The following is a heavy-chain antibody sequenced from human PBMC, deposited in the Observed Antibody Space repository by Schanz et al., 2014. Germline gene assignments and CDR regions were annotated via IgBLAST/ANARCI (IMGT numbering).Heavy chain of an antibody. CDR2: ISPYNGNT. V-gene: IGHV1-18*01. J-gene: IGHJ6*02. D-gene: IGHD3-10*01. Sequence: QGQLVQSGPEVKEPGASVKVSCEASRYTFNTYGLNWVRQAPGQGLEWMGWISPYNGNTNYAQKLQGRVTMTADTSTSTAYMELSSLRSEDTAVYYCARDGGEVVRGVIEGVNHYYYGMDVWGQGTTVTVSS. CDR3: ARDGGEVVRGVIEGVNHYYYGMDV. CDR1: RYTFNTYG.